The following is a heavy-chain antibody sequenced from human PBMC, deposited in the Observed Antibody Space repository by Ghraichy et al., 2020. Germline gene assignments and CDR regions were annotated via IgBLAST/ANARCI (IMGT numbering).Heavy chain of an antibody. J-gene: IGHJ3*02. D-gene: IGHD2-15*01. CDR3: AKDIAGAFDI. CDR1: GFTFDDYT. Sequence: GGSLRLSCAASGFTFDDYTMHWVRQAPGKGLEWVSLISWDGGSTYYADSVKGRFTISRDNSKNSLYLQMNSLRTEDTALYYCAKDIAGAFDIWGQGTMVTVSS. V-gene: IGHV3-43*01. CDR2: ISWDGGST.